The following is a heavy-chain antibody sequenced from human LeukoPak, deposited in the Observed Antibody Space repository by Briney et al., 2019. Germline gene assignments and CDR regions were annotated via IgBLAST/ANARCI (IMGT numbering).Heavy chain of an antibody. V-gene: IGHV4-59*08. CDR1: GVSLTTHY. J-gene: IGHJ3*02. CDR3: ARPNSMIRGVPDAFDI. CDR2: IYYSGST. D-gene: IGHD3-10*01. Sequence: SETLSLTCTVSGVSLTTHYWSWIRQPPGKGLEWIGFIYYSGSTRYNPCLQSRITISQDTSKNQFSLNLNSVTAADTAVYYCARPNSMIRGVPDAFDIWGQGTMVTVSS.